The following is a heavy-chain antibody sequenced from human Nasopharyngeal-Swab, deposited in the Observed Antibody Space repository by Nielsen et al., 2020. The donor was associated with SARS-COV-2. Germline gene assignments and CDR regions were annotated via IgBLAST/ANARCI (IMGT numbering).Heavy chain of an antibody. D-gene: IGHD6-19*01. CDR3: ARGGSAVAGTKYYYYYYMDV. V-gene: IGHV4-31*03. Sequence: SETLSLTCTVSGGSISSGGYHWSWIRQHPGKGLELIGYLYNSGSTYYNPSLKSRVTVSVDTSKNQLSLKLSSVTAADTAVYYCARGGSAVAGTKYYYYYYMDVWGKGTTVTVSS. CDR2: LYNSGST. J-gene: IGHJ6*03. CDR1: GGSISSGGYH.